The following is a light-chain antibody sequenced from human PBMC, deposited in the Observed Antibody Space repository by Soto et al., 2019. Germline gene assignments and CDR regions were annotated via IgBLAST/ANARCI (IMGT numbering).Light chain of an antibody. V-gene: IGLV1-40*01. J-gene: IGLJ3*02. CDR2: GNS. CDR1: SSNIGAGYD. CDR3: QSYDSSLSGSWV. Sequence: QSVLTQPPSVSGAPGQRVTISCTGSSSNIGAGYDVHWYQQLPGTAPKLLIYGNSNRPSGVPDRFSGSKCGTSASLAITGLQAEDEADYYCQSYDSSLSGSWVFGGGTKVTVL.